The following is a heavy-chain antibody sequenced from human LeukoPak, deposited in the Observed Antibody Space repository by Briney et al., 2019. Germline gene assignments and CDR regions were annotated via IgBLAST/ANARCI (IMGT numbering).Heavy chain of an antibody. CDR3: ARVPVVTPHPHAFDI. CDR1: GYSISSSNW. J-gene: IGHJ3*02. Sequence: SETLSLTCTVSGYSISSSNWWGWIRQPPGKGLEWIGYIYYSGSTYYNPSLKSRVTMSVDTSKDQFSLKLSSVTAVDTAVYYCARVPVVTPHPHAFDIWGQGTMVTVSS. D-gene: IGHD4-23*01. V-gene: IGHV4-28*01. CDR2: IYYSGST.